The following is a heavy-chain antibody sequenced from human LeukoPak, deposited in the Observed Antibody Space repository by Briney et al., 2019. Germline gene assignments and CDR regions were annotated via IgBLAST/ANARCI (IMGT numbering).Heavy chain of an antibody. J-gene: IGHJ4*02. Sequence: CGPALVKPTQTLTLTCTFSGFSLSTSGMRVSWIRHPPGHALEWVARIDWDDDKFYSTSVKTRLTISKDTSNNQVVLTMTNMDPVDTATYYCAPTISGSYFDVSGEGTLVTVSS. CDR3: APTISGSYFDV. CDR1: GFSLSTSGMR. V-gene: IGHV2-70*04. D-gene: IGHD1-26*01. CDR2: IDWDDDK.